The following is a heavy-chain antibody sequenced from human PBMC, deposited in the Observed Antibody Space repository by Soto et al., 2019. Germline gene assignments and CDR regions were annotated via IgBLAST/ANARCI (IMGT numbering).Heavy chain of an antibody. Sequence: PSETLSLSCAVYGGSFSDYYWSWIRQPPGKGLEWIGEINHSGSTNYNPSLKSRVTISVDTSKNQFSLKLSSVTAADTAVYYCARGRFLEWLNWFDPWGQGTLVTVSS. V-gene: IGHV4-34*01. J-gene: IGHJ5*02. CDR3: ARGRFLEWLNWFDP. CDR2: INHSGST. D-gene: IGHD3-3*01. CDR1: GGSFSDYY.